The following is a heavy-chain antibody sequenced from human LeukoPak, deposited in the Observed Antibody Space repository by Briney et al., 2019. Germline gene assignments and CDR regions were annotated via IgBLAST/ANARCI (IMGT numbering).Heavy chain of an antibody. CDR2: TNTDGSST. J-gene: IGHJ5*02. CDR3: AKGGRTKDS. Sequence: PGGSLRLSCAASGFTFSSYSMHWVRQAPGKGLVWVSGTNTDGSSTMYADSVKGRFTIARDNAKNTLYLQMNSLRAEDTAVYYCAKGGRTKDSWGQGTLVTVSS. V-gene: IGHV3-74*03. D-gene: IGHD1-26*01. CDR1: GFTFSSYS.